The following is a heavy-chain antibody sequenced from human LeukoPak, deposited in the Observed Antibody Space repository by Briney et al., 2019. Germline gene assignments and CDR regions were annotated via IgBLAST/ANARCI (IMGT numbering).Heavy chain of an antibody. J-gene: IGHJ4*02. V-gene: IGHV4-34*01. CDR2: INHSGST. CDR3: ARGWSYYLDY. D-gene: IGHD1-26*01. CDR1: GGSFSGYY. Sequence: SETLSLTCAVYGGSFSGYYWSWIRQPPGKGLEWIGEINHSGSTNYNPSLKSRVTISVDTSKNQVSLKLSSLTAADTAVYYCARGWSYYLDYWGQGTLVTVSS.